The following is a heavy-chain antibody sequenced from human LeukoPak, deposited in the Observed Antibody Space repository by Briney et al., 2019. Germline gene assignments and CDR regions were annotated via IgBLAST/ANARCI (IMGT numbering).Heavy chain of an antibody. CDR3: ARDGDIVVVPAAHRD. D-gene: IGHD2-2*01. CDR1: GGSFSGYY. V-gene: IGHV4-34*01. Sequence: SETLSLTCAVYGGSFSGYYWSWIRQPPGKGLEWIGEINHSGSTNYNPSLKSRVTMSVDTSKNQFSLKLSSVTAADTAVYYCARDGDIVVVPAAHRDWGQGTLVTVSS. CDR2: INHSGST. J-gene: IGHJ4*02.